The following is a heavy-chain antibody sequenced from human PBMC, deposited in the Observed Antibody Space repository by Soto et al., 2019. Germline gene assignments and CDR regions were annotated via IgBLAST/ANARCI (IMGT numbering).Heavy chain of an antibody. J-gene: IGHJ4*02. V-gene: IGHV4-34*02. CDR2: ISHGGTT. Sequence: QLQLQQWGAGLLRPSETLSLTCGVSGGSFNGYYWNWVRQTPGKGLEWVGEISHGGTTNYNPSLKSRVAISIDTSKNQFSLELTSVTAAETAVYYCARGRRSFQVTDLNFWGQGTLVAVSS. D-gene: IGHD5-18*01. CDR1: GGSFNGYY. CDR3: ARGRRSFQVTDLNF.